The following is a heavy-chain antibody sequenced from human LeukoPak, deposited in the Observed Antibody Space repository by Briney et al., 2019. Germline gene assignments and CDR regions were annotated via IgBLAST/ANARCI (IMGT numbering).Heavy chain of an antibody. D-gene: IGHD3-3*01. J-gene: IGHJ3*02. CDR2: ISPDSTFI. Sequence: GGSLRLSCAASGFTFSSYAMNWVRQAPGKGLEWVSSISPDSTFIPQADSVKGRFTISRDNAKNTLYLQMNSLRAEDTAVYYCARAPRSITIFGIFDIWGQGTMVTVSS. CDR1: GFTFSSYA. CDR3: ARAPRSITIFGIFDI. V-gene: IGHV3-21*01.